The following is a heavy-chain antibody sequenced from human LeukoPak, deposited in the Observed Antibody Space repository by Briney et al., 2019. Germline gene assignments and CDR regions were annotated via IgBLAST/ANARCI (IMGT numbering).Heavy chain of an antibody. CDR1: GGSFSGYY. J-gene: IGHJ5*02. CDR3: AGGGSSRKGIAAAIRVWFDP. V-gene: IGHV4-34*01. Sequence: SETLSLTCAVYGGSFSGYYWSWIRQPPGKGLEWIGEINHSGSTNYHPSLKSRVTISVDPSKNQFSLKLSSVTVAAPAVFYCAGGGSSRKGIAAAIRVWFDPWGQGTLVTVSS. CDR2: INHSGST. D-gene: IGHD6-13*01.